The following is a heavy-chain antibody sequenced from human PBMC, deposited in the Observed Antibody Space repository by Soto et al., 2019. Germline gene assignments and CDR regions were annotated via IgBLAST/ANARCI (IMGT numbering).Heavy chain of an antibody. J-gene: IGHJ4*02. Sequence: EVQLVESGGGLVQPGRSLRLSCTASGFTFGDYAMSWFRQAPGKGLEWVGFIRSKAYGGTTEYAASVKGRFTISRDDSKSIAYLQMNSLKTEDIAVYNCTIVQLDIVVVPAAWFDYWGQGTLVTVCS. V-gene: IGHV3-49*03. CDR2: IRSKAYGGTT. D-gene: IGHD2-2*03. CDR3: TIVQLDIVVVPAAWFDY. CDR1: GFTFGDYA.